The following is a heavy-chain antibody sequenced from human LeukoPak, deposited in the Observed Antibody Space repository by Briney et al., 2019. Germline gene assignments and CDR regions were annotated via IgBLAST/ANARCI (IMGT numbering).Heavy chain of an antibody. CDR3: AGGFGELLANYSYYMDV. D-gene: IGHD3-10*01. V-gene: IGHV1-69*13. Sequence: SVKVSFKSSGGTFSSYAISWVRQAPGQGLEWMGVIIPIFGPANYAQKFQGSVTITADESTSTAYMELSSLRSEDTAVYYCAGGFGELLANYSYYMDVWGKGTTVTISS. CDR1: GGTFSSYA. CDR2: IIPIFGPA. J-gene: IGHJ6*03.